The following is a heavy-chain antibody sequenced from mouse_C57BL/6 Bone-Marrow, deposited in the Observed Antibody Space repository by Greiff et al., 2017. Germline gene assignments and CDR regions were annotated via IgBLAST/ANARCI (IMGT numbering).Heavy chain of an antibody. V-gene: IGHV1-39*01. J-gene: IGHJ4*01. CDR2: INPNYGTT. Sequence: VQLKESGPELVKPGASVKISCKASGYSFTDYYMNWVKQSTGKGLEWIGVINPNYGTTSYNQKFKGKATLTVDQSSSTAYLQRNSLTSEDAAVYYGASGEDYGDAMDYWGQGTSVTVSS. CDR1: GYSFTDYY. CDR3: ASGEDYGDAMDY. D-gene: IGHD2-4*01.